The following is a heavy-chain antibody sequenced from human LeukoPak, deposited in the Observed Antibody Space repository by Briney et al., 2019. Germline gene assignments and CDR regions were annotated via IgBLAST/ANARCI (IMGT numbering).Heavy chain of an antibody. Sequence: GGSLRLSCAASGFTFSSYSMNWVRQAPGKGLEWVSSISSSSSYIYYADSVKGRFTISRDNAKNSLYLQMNRMRAEDTAVYYCAREDYYYYGMDVWGQGTTVTVSS. V-gene: IGHV3-21*01. J-gene: IGHJ6*02. CDR2: ISSSSSYI. CDR1: GFTFSSYS. CDR3: AREDYYYYGMDV.